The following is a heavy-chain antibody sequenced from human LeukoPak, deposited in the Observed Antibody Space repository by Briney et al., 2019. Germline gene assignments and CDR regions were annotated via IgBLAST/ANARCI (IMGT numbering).Heavy chain of an antibody. D-gene: IGHD2-2*01. CDR1: GGSISCYY. CDR2: TYYSGST. J-gene: IGHJ6*02. CDR3: ARGWCTSCFRSGYYYGMDV. V-gene: IGHV4-59*01. Sequence: SETLSLTCTVSGGSISCYYWSWMRQPPGKGLEWIGYTYYSGSTNYNPSLKSRVTISADTSKNQFSLKLSSVTAADTAVYYCARGWCTSCFRSGYYYGMDVWGQGTTVTVSS.